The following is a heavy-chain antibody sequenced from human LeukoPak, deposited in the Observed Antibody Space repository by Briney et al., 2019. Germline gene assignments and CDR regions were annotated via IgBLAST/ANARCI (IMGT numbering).Heavy chain of an antibody. D-gene: IGHD6-19*01. CDR3: ARELIAVAGSGDHDY. V-gene: IGHV1-2*06. Sequence: ASVKLSCKASGYTFTGYYMNWVRQAPGQRLECMGRINPNSGGTNYAQKFQGRVTMTRDTSISTAYMELSRLRSDDTAVYYCARELIAVAGSGDHDYWGQGTLVTVSS. J-gene: IGHJ4*02. CDR1: GYTFTGYY. CDR2: INPNSGGT.